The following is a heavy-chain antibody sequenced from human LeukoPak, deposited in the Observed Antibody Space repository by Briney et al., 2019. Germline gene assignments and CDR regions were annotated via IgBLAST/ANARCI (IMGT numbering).Heavy chain of an antibody. J-gene: IGHJ4*02. D-gene: IGHD2-15*01. CDR3: ARSGYCGAGTCYSGYFDY. Sequence: GGSLRLSCAASGFTLSDHYMDWVRQAPGKGLWWVARVRKKASGCRTEYAAAVKGRFTVSGDASKSSLYLQMNSLKIEDTAVYYCARSGYCGAGTCYSGYFDYWGQGTLVTVSS. CDR2: VRKKASGCRT. V-gene: IGHV3-72*01. CDR1: GFTLSDHY.